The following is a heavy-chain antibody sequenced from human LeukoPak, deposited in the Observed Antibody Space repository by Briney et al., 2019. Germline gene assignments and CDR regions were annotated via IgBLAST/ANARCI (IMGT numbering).Heavy chain of an antibody. V-gene: IGHV3-30*18. Sequence: GGSLRLSCAASGFTFSSYEMNWVRQAPGKGLEWVAVISYDGSNENYADSVKGRFTISRDNANNNLYIQMNNLRVEDTAVYYCAKDRGRMSSVGYGMDVWGSGTTVTVSS. D-gene: IGHD3-10*01. CDR2: ISYDGSNE. J-gene: IGHJ6*04. CDR1: GFTFSSYE. CDR3: AKDRGRMSSVGYGMDV.